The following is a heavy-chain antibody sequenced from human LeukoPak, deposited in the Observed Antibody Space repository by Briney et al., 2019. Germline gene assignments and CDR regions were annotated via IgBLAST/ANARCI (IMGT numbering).Heavy chain of an antibody. D-gene: IGHD1-26*01. CDR3: ARDGYSGSYYYYYYYGMDV. CDR2: IWYDGSNK. J-gene: IGHJ6*02. CDR1: GFTFSSYG. V-gene: IGHV3-33*01. Sequence: GGSLRLSCAASGFTFSSYGMHWVRQAPGKGLEWVAVIWYDGSNKYYADSVKGRFTISRDNSKNTLYLQMNSLRAEDTAVYYCARDGYSGSYYYYYYYGMDVWGQGTTVTVSS.